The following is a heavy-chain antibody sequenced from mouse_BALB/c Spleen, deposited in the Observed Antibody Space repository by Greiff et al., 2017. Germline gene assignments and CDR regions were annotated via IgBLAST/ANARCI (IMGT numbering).Heavy chain of an antibody. CDR1: GFSLTSYD. Sequence: QVQLQQSGPGLVAPSQSLSITCTVSGFSLTSYDISWIRQPPGKGLEWLGVIWTGGGTNYNSAFMSRLSISKDNSKSQVFLKMNSLQTDDTAIYYCVRDRGNYGRGYAMDYWGQGTSVTVSS. V-gene: IGHV2-9-2*01. CDR2: IWTGGGT. CDR3: VRDRGNYGRGYAMDY. J-gene: IGHJ4*01. D-gene: IGHD2-1*01.